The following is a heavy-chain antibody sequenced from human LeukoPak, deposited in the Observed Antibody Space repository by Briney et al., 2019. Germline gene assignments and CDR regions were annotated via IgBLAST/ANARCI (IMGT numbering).Heavy chain of an antibody. CDR1: GGTFSSYA. D-gene: IGHD3-9*01. Sequence: ASVKVSCKASGGTFSSYAISWVRQAPGQGLEWMGGIIPIFGTANYAQKFQGRVTITADESTSTAYMELSSLRSEDTAVYYCAISIVLRYFDWYPKYNWFDPWGQGTLVTVSS. V-gene: IGHV1-69*13. J-gene: IGHJ5*02. CDR2: IIPIFGTA. CDR3: AISIVLRYFDWYPKYNWFDP.